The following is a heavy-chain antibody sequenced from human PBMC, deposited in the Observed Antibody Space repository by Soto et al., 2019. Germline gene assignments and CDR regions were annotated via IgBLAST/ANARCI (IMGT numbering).Heavy chain of an antibody. J-gene: IGHJ6*02. D-gene: IGHD2-2*01. V-gene: IGHV2-26*01. CDR2: IFSNDEK. Sequence: GSGPTLVNPTETLTLTCTVSGFSLSIARVGVSWIRQPPGKALEWLAHIFSNDEKSYTTSLKSRLTISKDTSKSQVVLTMTNMDPVDTATYYCARILLGGVVGNGMDVWGQGTTVTVSS. CDR3: ARILLGGVVGNGMDV. CDR1: GFSLSIARVG.